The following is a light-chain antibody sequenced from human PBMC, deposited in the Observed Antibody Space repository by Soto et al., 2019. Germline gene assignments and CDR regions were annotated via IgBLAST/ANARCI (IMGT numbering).Light chain of an antibody. V-gene: IGKV3-15*01. CDR2: GAS. CDR3: QQYDTWPLT. J-gene: IGKJ4*01. Sequence: EIVMTQSPVTLSVSPGERATLSCRASQSVTTNLAWYQHKPGQAPRLLIYGASTRATGIPARFSGSGSGTEFTLTISSLQSEDFAVYYCQQYDTWPLTFGGGTKVDIK. CDR1: QSVTTN.